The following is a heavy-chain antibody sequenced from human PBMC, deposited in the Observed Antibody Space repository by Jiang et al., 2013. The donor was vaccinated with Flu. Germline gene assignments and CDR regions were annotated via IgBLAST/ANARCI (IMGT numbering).Heavy chain of an antibody. Sequence: VQLLESGGGLVQPGGSLRLSCAASGFTFSSYWMNWVRQAPGKGLEWVANIKQDGSEKYYVDSVKGRFTISRDNAKNSVNLQMNSLRAEDTAVYYCARAPSGCGRRCYGGGASDIWGQGTMVTVSS. J-gene: IGHJ3*02. CDR2: IKQDGSEK. CDR3: ARAPSGCGRRCYGGGASDI. V-gene: IGHV3-7*03. D-gene: IGHD2-15*01. CDR1: GFTFSSYW.